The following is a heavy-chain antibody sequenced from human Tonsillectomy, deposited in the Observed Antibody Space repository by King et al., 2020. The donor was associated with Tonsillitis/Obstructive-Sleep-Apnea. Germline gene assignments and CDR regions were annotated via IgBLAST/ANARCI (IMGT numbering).Heavy chain of an antibody. J-gene: IGHJ6*03. D-gene: IGHD2-2*03. Sequence: QLVQSGSELKKPGASVKVSCKASGYTFTSYAMNWVRQAPGQGLEWMGWINTNTGNPTYAQGFTGRFVFSLDTSVSTAYLQISSLKAEDTAVYYCARDGYCCSTSCLSRLGYYYYYMDVWGKGTTVTVSS. V-gene: IGHV7-4-1*02. CDR2: INTNTGNP. CDR1: GYTFTSYA. CDR3: ARDGYCCSTSCLSRLGYYYYYMDV.